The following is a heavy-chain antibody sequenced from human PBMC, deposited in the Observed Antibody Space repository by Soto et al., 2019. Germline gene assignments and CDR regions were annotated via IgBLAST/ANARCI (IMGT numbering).Heavy chain of an antibody. CDR3: ARSDSGGHYYYGMDV. Sequence: SGGSLRLSCAASGFTFSSYAMHWVRQAPGKGLEWVAVISYDGSNKYYADSVKGRFTISRDNSKNTLYLQMNSLRAEDTAVYYCARSDSGGHYYYGMDVWGQGTTVTVSS. CDR2: ISYDGSNK. J-gene: IGHJ6*02. V-gene: IGHV3-30-3*01. CDR1: GFTFSSYA. D-gene: IGHD2-15*01.